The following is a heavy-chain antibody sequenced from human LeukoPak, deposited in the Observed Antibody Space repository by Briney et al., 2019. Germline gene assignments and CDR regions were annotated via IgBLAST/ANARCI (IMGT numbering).Heavy chain of an antibody. CDR2: IRSKAFGGTP. CDR3: TRNTVTDHFDY. J-gene: IGHJ4*02. V-gene: IGHV3-49*03. CDR1: GFTFDDYA. Sequence: GGSLRLSCSASGFTFDDYAVSWFRQAPGKGLEWVSFIRSKAFGGTPEYAASVRGRFTISRDDSKSIAYLQMNSLKTEDTAVCYCTRNTVTDHFDYWSQGTLVTVSS. D-gene: IGHD4-17*01.